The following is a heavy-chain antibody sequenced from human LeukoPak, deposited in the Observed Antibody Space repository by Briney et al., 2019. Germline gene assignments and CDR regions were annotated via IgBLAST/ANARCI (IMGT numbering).Heavy chain of an antibody. CDR3: ARDFGVGAFDI. J-gene: IGHJ3*02. Sequence: PGGSLRLSCETSGFSFSTYWMSWVRQAPGKGLEWVANIKQDGSEKYYVDSVKGRFTISRDNAKISLYLQMNSLRAEDTAVYFCARDFGVGAFDIWGQGTMVTVSS. CDR1: GFSFSTYW. CDR2: IKQDGSEK. D-gene: IGHD1-26*01. V-gene: IGHV3-7*01.